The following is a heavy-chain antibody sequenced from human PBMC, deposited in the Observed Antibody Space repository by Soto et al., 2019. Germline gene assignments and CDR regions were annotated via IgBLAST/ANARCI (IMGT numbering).Heavy chain of an antibody. Sequence: QVQLQESGPGLVKPSETLSLTCTVSGGSISSYYWSWIRQPPGKGLEWIGYIYYSGSTNYNPSLKSRVTISVDTSKNHFSRKLSSVTAADTAVYYCARGVNYYGSGGYYLDYWGQGTLVTASS. CDR2: IYYSGST. CDR1: GGSISSYY. V-gene: IGHV4-59*01. CDR3: ARGVNYYGSGGYYLDY. J-gene: IGHJ4*02. D-gene: IGHD3-10*01.